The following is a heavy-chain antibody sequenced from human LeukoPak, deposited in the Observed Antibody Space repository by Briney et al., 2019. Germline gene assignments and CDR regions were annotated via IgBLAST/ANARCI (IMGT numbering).Heavy chain of an antibody. CDR1: GLTFSSYS. CDR3: ARAQADDKTRITLLWFGETSES. D-gene: IGHD3-10*01. CDR2: ISSRSSYI. Sequence: GGSLRLSCAASGLTFSSYSMNWARQAPGKGLEWIPSISSRSSYIYYADSVTGRFTISRDKAKSSLYLQMNSLRAEDTAVYYCARAQADDKTRITLLWFGETSESWGEG. J-gene: IGHJ5*02. V-gene: IGHV3-21*01.